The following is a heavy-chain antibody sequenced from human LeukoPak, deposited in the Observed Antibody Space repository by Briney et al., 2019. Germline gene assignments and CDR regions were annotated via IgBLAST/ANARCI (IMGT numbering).Heavy chain of an antibody. CDR2: ISYDGSNK. CDR1: GFTFSSYA. J-gene: IGHJ4*02. V-gene: IGHV3-30-3*01. D-gene: IGHD5-12*01. CDR3: ASPYGGYRDCFFDF. Sequence: GRSLRLSCAASGFTFSSYAMDWVRQAPGKGLEWVAVISYDGSNKYYADSVKGRFTISRDNSKNTLYLKMNSMRTEDTSVYYCASPYGGYRDCFFDFWGQGTLVRVFS.